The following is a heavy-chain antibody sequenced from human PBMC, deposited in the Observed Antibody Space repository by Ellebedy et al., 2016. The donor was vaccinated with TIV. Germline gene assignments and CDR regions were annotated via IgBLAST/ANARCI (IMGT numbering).Heavy chain of an antibody. CDR2: ISWNSGSI. CDR1: GSTFDDYA. Sequence: SLKISXAASGSTFDDYAMHWVWQAPGKGLEWVSGISWNSGSIGYADSVKGRFTISRDNAKNSLYLQMNSLRAEDTALYYCAKCRAKTLVDTAMVDDAFDIWGQGTMVTVSS. D-gene: IGHD5-18*01. V-gene: IGHV3-9*01. CDR3: AKCRAKTLVDTAMVDDAFDI. J-gene: IGHJ3*02.